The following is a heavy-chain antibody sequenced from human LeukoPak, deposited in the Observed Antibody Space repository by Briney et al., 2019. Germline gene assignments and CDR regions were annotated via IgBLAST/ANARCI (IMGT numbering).Heavy chain of an antibody. V-gene: IGHV4-39*07. Sequence: PSETLSLTCTVSSDSIYSSSYYWGWIRQPPGKGLEWIGSIYYSGSTYYNPSLKSRVTISVDTSKNQFSLKLSSVTAADTAVYYCARDGYGGNSFDYWGQGTLVTVSS. J-gene: IGHJ4*02. CDR2: IYYSGST. CDR3: ARDGYGGNSFDY. CDR1: SDSIYSSSYY. D-gene: IGHD4-23*01.